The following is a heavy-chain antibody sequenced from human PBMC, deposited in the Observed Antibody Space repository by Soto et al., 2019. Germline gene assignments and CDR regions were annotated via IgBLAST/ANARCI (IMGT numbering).Heavy chain of an antibody. D-gene: IGHD6-6*01. CDR1: GFTFSSYS. J-gene: IGHJ3*02. V-gene: IGHV3-21*01. CDR2: ISSSSSYI. Sequence: KSGGSLRLSCAASGFTFSSYSMNWVRQAPGKGLEWVSSISSSSSYIYYADSVKGRFTISRDNAKNSLYLQMNSLRAEDTAVYYCARPEIYSSSSLDAFDIWGQGTMVTVSS. CDR3: ARPEIYSSSSLDAFDI.